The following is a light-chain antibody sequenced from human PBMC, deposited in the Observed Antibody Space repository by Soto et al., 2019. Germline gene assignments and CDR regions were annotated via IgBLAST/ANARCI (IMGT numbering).Light chain of an antibody. Sequence: DIQLTQSPSLLSASVGDRVTITCRASQGISSYLAWYQQKPGKAPKLLIYDASTLERGVPSRFSGSGSGTEFTLTISSLQPEDFATYYCQQRNGYLALTFGGGTTVEIK. CDR1: QGISSY. CDR2: DAS. CDR3: QQRNGYLALT. V-gene: IGKV1-9*01. J-gene: IGKJ4*01.